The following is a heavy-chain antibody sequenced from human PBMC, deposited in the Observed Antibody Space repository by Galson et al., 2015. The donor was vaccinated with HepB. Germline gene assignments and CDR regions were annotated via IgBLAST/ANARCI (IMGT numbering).Heavy chain of an antibody. CDR1: GYTFTSYG. Sequence: SVKVSCKASGYTFTSYGISWVRQAPGQGLEWMGWISAYNGNTNYAQKLQGRVTMTTDTSTSTAYMELRSLRSDDTAVYYCARTLLTFIAAAGLFDYWGQGTLVTVSS. D-gene: IGHD6-13*01. J-gene: IGHJ4*02. V-gene: IGHV1-18*04. CDR2: ISAYNGNT. CDR3: ARTLLTFIAAAGLFDY.